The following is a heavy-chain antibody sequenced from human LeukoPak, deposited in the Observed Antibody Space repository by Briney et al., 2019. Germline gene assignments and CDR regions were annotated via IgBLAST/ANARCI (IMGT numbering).Heavy chain of an antibody. Sequence: SVKVSCKASGGTFSSYAISWVRQAPGQGLECMGGIIPIFGTANYAQKFQGRVTITADESTSTAYMELSRLRSDDTVVYYCARDPYDYYGSGSYRWFDPWGQGTLVTVSS. V-gene: IGHV1-69*13. CDR3: ARDPYDYYGSGSYRWFDP. CDR2: IIPIFGTA. J-gene: IGHJ5*02. D-gene: IGHD3-10*01. CDR1: GGTFSSYA.